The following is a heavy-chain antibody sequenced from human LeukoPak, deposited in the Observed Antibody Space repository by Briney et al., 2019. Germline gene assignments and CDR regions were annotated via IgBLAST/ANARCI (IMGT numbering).Heavy chain of an antibody. CDR2: ISAYNGNT. J-gene: IGHJ4*02. CDR3: ARVAAPVWMIAAADYYFDY. V-gene: IGHV1-18*01. CDR1: GYTFTSYG. D-gene: IGHD6-13*01. Sequence: ASVKVSCKASGYTFTSYGISWVRQAPGQGLEWMGWISAYNGNTNYAQKLQGRVTMTTDTSTSTAYMELRSLRSDGTAVYYCARVAAPVWMIAAADYYFDYWGQGTLVTVSS.